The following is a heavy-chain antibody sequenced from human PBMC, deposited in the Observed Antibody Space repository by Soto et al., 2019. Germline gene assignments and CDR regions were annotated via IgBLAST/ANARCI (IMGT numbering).Heavy chain of an antibody. D-gene: IGHD6-13*01. Sequence: EVQLLESGGGLVQPGGSLRLSCAASGFTFSSYAMSWVRQAPGKGLEWVPGITDGGGSTFYADSLQGRFTISRDNSKNTLYLQSGSLTAEDTAIYYCAKVGLFRNGYMGVVRGDYWGQGTLVTVSA. CDR1: GFTFSSYA. CDR2: ITDGGGST. CDR3: AKVGLFRNGYMGVVRGDY. J-gene: IGHJ4*02. V-gene: IGHV3-23*01.